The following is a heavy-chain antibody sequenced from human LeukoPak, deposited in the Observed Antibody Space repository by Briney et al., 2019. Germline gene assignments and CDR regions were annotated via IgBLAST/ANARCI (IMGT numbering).Heavy chain of an antibody. CDR1: GYTFTGYY. CDR2: INPNSGGT. V-gene: IGHV1-2*04. D-gene: IGHD2/OR15-2a*01. Sequence: ASVKVPCKASGYTFTGYYMHWVRQAPGQGLEWMGWINPNSGGTNYAQKFQGWVTMTRDTSISTAYMELSGLRSDDTAVYYCARVLGNYYYGMDVWGQGTTVTVSS. J-gene: IGHJ6*02. CDR3: ARVLGNYYYGMDV.